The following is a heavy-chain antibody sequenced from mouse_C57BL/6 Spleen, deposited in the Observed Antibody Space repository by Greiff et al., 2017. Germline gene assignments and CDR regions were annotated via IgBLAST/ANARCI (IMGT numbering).Heavy chain of an antibody. CDR3: ARRDYSNAWFAY. CDR2: INPGSGGT. Sequence: QVQLQQSGAELVRPGTSVKVSCKASGYAFTNYLIEWVKQRPGQGLEWIGVINPGSGGTNYNVKFKGKATLTADKSSSTAYMQLSSLTSEDSAVYFCARRDYSNAWFAYWGQGTLVTVSA. D-gene: IGHD2-5*01. V-gene: IGHV1-54*01. J-gene: IGHJ3*01. CDR1: GYAFTNYL.